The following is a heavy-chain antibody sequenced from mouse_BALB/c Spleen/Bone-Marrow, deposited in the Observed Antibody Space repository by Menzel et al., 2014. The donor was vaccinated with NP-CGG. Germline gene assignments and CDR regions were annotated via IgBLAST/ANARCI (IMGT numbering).Heavy chain of an antibody. CDR1: GFNIKDTY. D-gene: IGHD2-2*01. CDR2: IDPANGNT. J-gene: IGHJ2*01. CDR3: ASYVYGYYFDY. Sequence: VQLQQPGAELVKPGASVKLSCTASGFNIKDTYMHWVKQRPEQGLEWIGRIDPANGNTKYDPKFQGKATITADTSSNTAYPQLSSLTSEDTAVYYCASYVYGYYFDYWGQGTTLTVSS. V-gene: IGHV14-3*02.